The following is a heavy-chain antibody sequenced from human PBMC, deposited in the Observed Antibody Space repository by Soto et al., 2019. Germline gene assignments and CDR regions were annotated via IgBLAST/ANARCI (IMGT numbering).Heavy chain of an antibody. CDR1: GFTFSDSA. CDR2: IRSKANSYAT. D-gene: IGHD1-26*01. Sequence: EVQLVESGGGLVQPGGSLKLSCAASGFTFSDSAIHWVRQASGKGLEWVGRIRSKANSYATAYAVSVKGRFTISRENLRNTAYLQMNSLKTDDTAVYYCTPDKWELNAFDIWGQGTMVTVSS. CDR3: TPDKWELNAFDI. V-gene: IGHV3-73*02. J-gene: IGHJ3*02.